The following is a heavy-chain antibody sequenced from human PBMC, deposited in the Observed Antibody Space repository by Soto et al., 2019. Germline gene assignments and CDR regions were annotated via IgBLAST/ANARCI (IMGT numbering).Heavy chain of an antibody. CDR3: AKYCTSSNCRDRYFDF. J-gene: IGHJ4*02. CDR1: GFTFSSYA. V-gene: IGHV3-30-3*01. CDR2: ISYDGSNK. D-gene: IGHD2-2*01. Sequence: PGGSLRLSCAASGFTFSSYAMHWVRQAPGKGLEWVAVISYDGSNKYYADSVKGRFTISRDNSKNTLYLQMNSLRAEDTAVYYCAKYCTSSNCRDRYFDFWGQGTLVTVSS.